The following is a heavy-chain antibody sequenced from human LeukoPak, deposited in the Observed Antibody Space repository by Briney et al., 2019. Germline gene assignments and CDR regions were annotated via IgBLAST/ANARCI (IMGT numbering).Heavy chain of an antibody. D-gene: IGHD2-15*01. CDR3: ARVRVAARYYFDY. V-gene: IGHV4-38-2*01. Sequence: SETLSLTCAVSGYSLSSGYFWGWIRQPPGKGLEWIGSIYHSGSTHYNPSLKSRLTISVDTSKNQFSLRLSSVTAADTAVYYCARVRVAARYYFDYWGQGTLVTVSS. J-gene: IGHJ4*02. CDR2: IYHSGST. CDR1: GYSLSSGYF.